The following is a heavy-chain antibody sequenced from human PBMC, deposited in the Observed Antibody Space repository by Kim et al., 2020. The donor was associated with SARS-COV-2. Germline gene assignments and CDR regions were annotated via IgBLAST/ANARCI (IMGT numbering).Heavy chain of an antibody. CDR2: INHSGST. J-gene: IGHJ6*02. CDR1: GGSFSGYY. D-gene: IGHD2-2*02. CDR3: ARVPLGARCSSTSCYKRGSYYCGMDV. Sequence: SETLSLTCAVYGGSFSGYYWSWIRQPPGKGLEWIGEINHSGSTNYNPSLKSRVTISVDTSKNQFSLKLSSVTAADTAVYYCARVPLGARCSSTSCYKRGSYYCGMDVWGQGTTVTVSS. V-gene: IGHV4-34*01.